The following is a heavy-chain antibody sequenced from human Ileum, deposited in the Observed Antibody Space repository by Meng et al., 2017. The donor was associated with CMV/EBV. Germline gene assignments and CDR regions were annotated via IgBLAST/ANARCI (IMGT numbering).Heavy chain of an antibody. J-gene: IGHJ4*02. CDR1: GYTFTSHN. V-gene: IGHV7-4-1*02. D-gene: IGHD5-18*01. CDR2: INTNTGNP. CDR3: TRGAGEHTAKFDY. Sequence: QVQLVQSGSELKKPGASVKVSCKASGYTFTSHNINWLRQAPGQGLEWMGWINTNTGNPTYAHGFTGRFVFSLDTSVSTAYLQINSLRAEDTAVYYCTRGAGEHTAKFDYWGQGTLVTVSS.